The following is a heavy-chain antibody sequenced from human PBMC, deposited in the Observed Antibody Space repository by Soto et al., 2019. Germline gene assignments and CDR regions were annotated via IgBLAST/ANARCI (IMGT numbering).Heavy chain of an antibody. V-gene: IGHV3-9*01. J-gene: IGHJ4*02. CDR1: GFTFDDYA. CDR3: AKDMGIAVAGKNFDY. Sequence: EVQLVESGGGLVQPGRSLRLSCAASGFTFDDYAMHWVRQAPGKGLEWVSGISWNSGSIGYADSVKGRFTISRDNDKSSLYLQMNSLRAEDTALYYCAKDMGIAVAGKNFDYWGQGTLVTVSS. CDR2: ISWNSGSI. D-gene: IGHD6-19*01.